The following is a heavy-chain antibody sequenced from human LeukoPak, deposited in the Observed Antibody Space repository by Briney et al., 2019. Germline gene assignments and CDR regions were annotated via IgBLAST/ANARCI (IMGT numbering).Heavy chain of an antibody. CDR3: ARGSDDFWSGSPYYYYYMDV. Sequence: GASVKVSCKASGYTFTGYYMHWVRQAPGQGLEWMGWINPNSGGTNYAQKFQGRVTMTRDTSISTAYMELSRLRSDDTAVYYCARGSDDFWSGSPYYYYYMDVWGKGTTVTVSS. V-gene: IGHV1-2*02. J-gene: IGHJ6*03. CDR1: GYTFTGYY. D-gene: IGHD3-3*01. CDR2: INPNSGGT.